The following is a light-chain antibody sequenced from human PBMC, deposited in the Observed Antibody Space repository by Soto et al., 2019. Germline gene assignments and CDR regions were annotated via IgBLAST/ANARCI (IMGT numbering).Light chain of an antibody. J-gene: IGKJ1*01. V-gene: IGKV1-39*01. CDR1: QGISTY. Sequence: DIQMTQSPSSLSASVGGRVTITCRASQGISTYLNCYQQKPGKAPKLLIYAASSLQSGVPSRFSGSGSETDFTLTISCLQSEDFATYYCQQYYSYPRAFGQGTKVDIK. CDR2: AAS. CDR3: QQYYSYPRA.